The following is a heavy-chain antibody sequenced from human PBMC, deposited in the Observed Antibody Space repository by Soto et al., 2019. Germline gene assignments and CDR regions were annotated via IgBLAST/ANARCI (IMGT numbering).Heavy chain of an antibody. J-gene: IGHJ2*01. CDR2: IIPIFGTA. CDR1: GGTFSSYA. V-gene: IGHV1-69*01. CDR3: ARVVARITLNGCFAL. D-gene: IGHD3-22*01. Sequence: QVQLVQSGAEVKKPGSSVKVSCKASGGTFSSYAISWVRQAPGQGLEWMGGIIPIFGTANYAQKFQGRVTNTADESTSTAYMELSSLRSEDTAVYYCARVVARITLNGCFALWGRGTLVPVSS.